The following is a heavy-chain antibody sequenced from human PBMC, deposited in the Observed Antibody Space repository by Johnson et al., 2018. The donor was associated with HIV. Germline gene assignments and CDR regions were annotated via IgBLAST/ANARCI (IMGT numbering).Heavy chain of an antibody. CDR3: SVDAFDI. Sequence: VQLVESGGGLVQPRGSLRLSCAASGFTFSDAWMNWVRQAPGKGLEWVGRVKSKADGWTTDYAAPVKGRFTISRDGSKNTLYLQMNSLKTEDTAVYYCSVDAFDIWGQGTMVTVSS. V-gene: IGHV3-15*01. CDR1: GFTFSDAW. J-gene: IGHJ3*02. CDR2: VKSKADGWTT.